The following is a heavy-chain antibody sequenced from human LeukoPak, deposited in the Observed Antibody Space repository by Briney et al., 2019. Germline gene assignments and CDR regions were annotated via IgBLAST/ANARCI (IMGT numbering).Heavy chain of an antibody. V-gene: IGHV3-48*01. CDR1: GFTFSTYN. CDR2: ISSSSNTI. D-gene: IGHD7-27*01. J-gene: IGHJ4*02. Sequence: GGSLRLSCAASGFTFSTYNMNWVRQAPGKGLEWVSYISSSSNTIYYADSVKGRFTISRDNAKNSLCLQMNSLRAEDTAVYYCARDNWGSGRTNAGFDYWGQGIXXXVSS. CDR3: ARDNWGSGRTNAGFDY.